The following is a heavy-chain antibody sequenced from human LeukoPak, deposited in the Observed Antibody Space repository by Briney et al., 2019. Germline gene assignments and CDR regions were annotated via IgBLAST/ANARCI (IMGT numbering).Heavy chain of an antibody. J-gene: IGHJ4*02. V-gene: IGHV4-59*01. CDR2: IYYSGST. CDR1: GGSISSYY. D-gene: IGHD2-2*01. Sequence: SETLSLTCTVSGGSISSYYWSWIRQPPGKGLEWIGYIYYSGSTNYNPSLKSRVTISVDTSKNQFSLKLSSVTAADTAVYYCARDQGGYCSSTSCSGVFDYWGQGTLVTVSS. CDR3: ARDQGGYCSSTSCSGVFDY.